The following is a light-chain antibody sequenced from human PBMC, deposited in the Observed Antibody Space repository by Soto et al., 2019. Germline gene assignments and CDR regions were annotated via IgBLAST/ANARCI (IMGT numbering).Light chain of an antibody. CDR3: CSYAGTYVV. V-gene: IGLV2-23*01. Sequence: QSALTQPASVSGSPGQSITISCTGTSSDVGSYNLVSWYQQHPGKAPKLMIYVGSKRPSGVSNRFSGSKSGNTVSLTISGLHAEDEDDYYCCSYAGTYVVFGGGTKLTVL. J-gene: IGLJ2*01. CDR2: VGS. CDR1: SSDVGSYNL.